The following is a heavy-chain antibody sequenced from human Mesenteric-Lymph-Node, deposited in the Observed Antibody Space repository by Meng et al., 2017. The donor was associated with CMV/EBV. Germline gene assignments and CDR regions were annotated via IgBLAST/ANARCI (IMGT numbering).Heavy chain of an antibody. D-gene: IGHD1-20*01. CDR3: AKGITGLY. CDR1: GFTFSIYA. V-gene: IGHV3-30*02. J-gene: IGHJ4*02. CDR2: IRYDGSNK. Sequence: GESLKISCAASGFTFSIYAMTWVRQAPGKGLEWVAFIRYDGSNKYYADSVKGRFTISRDNSKNTLYLQMNSLRAEDTAVYYCAKGITGLYWGQGTLVTVSS.